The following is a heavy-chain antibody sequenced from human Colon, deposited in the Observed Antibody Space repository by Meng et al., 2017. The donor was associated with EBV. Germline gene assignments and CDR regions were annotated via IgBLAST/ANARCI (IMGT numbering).Heavy chain of an antibody. CDR3: ASLYGDFAF. CDR1: GTSLPHSNW. J-gene: IGHJ4*02. V-gene: IGHV4-4*02. Sequence: VNASGTLSLPCTVSGTSLPHSNWWSWVRQPPGKGLGWIGEIYYGGRTNYNPSLKSRVTISLDESKNQFSLRLASMTAADTAVYYCASLYGDFAFWGQGTLVTVSS. D-gene: IGHD4-17*01. CDR2: IYYGGRT.